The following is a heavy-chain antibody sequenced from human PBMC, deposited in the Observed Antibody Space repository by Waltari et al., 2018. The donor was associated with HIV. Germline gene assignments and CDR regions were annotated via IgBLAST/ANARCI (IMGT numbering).Heavy chain of an antibody. Sequence: VQLVESGGGLVQPGGSLRLSCVASEFTFSSYWVTWVRQAPGKGLEWVANIKQDGSEKYYADSVKGRFTISRDNAKNSVFLQMNSLRVGDTAVYYCARGLGPEYYYYYYMDVWGKGTTVTVSS. CDR2: IKQDGSEK. CDR3: ARGLGPEYYYYYYMDV. D-gene: IGHD3-22*01. CDR1: EFTFSSYW. V-gene: IGHV3-7*01. J-gene: IGHJ6*03.